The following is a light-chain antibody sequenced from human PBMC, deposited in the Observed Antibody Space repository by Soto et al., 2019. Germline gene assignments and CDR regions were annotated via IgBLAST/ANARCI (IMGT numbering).Light chain of an antibody. CDR1: SSNIGAGYD. CDR2: ANS. V-gene: IGLV1-40*01. J-gene: IGLJ2*01. Sequence: QAVVTQPPSVSGAPGQRVTISCTGSSSNIGAGYDVHWYQQLPGTAPKLLIYANSNRPSGVPDRFSGSKSGTSASLAITGLQAEDEADYYCQSFHSSLSGVVFGGGTKLTVL. CDR3: QSFHSSLSGVV.